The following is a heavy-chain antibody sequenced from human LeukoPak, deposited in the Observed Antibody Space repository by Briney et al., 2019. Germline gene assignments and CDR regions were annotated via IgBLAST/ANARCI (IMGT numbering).Heavy chain of an antibody. CDR1: GYTFTNYA. Sequence: ASVKVSCKASGYTFTNYAIHWVRQAPGQRLEWMGWINSGYSNTKYSQKFQGRVTITGDTSASTAYMEVRSLTSEDTAIYYCARDSYMAAADTWSDPWGQGTLVTVSS. CDR2: INSGYSNT. D-gene: IGHD6-13*01. J-gene: IGHJ5*02. V-gene: IGHV1-3*01. CDR3: ARDSYMAAADTWSDP.